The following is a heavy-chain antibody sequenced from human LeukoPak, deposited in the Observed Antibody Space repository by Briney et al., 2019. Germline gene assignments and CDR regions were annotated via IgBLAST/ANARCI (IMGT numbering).Heavy chain of an antibody. CDR3: ARGGVAAKYYFDS. J-gene: IGHJ4*02. V-gene: IGHV4-59*01. D-gene: IGHD3-10*01. CDR1: GGSISPIY. Sequence: SETLSLTCNVSGGSISPIYWSWIRKPPGKGLELIGYFYYSGTTNYNPSLKSRVTLSVDTSKNQFSLKLSSVTAADTAVYYCARGGVAAKYYFDSWGQGTLVTVSS. CDR2: FYYSGTT.